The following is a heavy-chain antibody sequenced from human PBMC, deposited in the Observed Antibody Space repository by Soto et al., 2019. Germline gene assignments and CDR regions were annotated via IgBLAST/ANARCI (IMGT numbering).Heavy chain of an antibody. CDR2: ISSTGTTI. Sequence: EVQLVESGGGLVQPGKSLRLSCAASGFTFSRYEMTWVRQAPGKGLEWISYISSTGTTIYYADAVNGRFTISRDNAKNSLFLQMNSLRAEDTGVYYCVREEGFLEHGLDVWGQGTTVIVSS. V-gene: IGHV3-48*03. CDR1: GFTFSRYE. CDR3: VREEGFLEHGLDV. J-gene: IGHJ6*02. D-gene: IGHD3-3*01.